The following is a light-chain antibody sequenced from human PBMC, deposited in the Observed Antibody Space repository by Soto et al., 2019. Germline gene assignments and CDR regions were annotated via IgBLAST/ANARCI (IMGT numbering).Light chain of an antibody. V-gene: IGLV2-14*01. Sequence: QSALTQPASVSGSPGQSITISCTGTSSDVGGHNYVSWYQHHPGKAPKLIIYEVSNRPSGVSNRFSGSKSGNTASLTISGLQAEDEANYYCSSYRSGSTPWVFGGGTKLTVL. CDR1: SSDVGGHNY. CDR2: EVS. J-gene: IGLJ3*02. CDR3: SSYRSGSTPWV.